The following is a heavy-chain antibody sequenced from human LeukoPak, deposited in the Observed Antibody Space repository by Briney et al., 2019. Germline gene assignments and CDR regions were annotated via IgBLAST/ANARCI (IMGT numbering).Heavy chain of an antibody. CDR3: ASHYYRSESPWDY. J-gene: IGHJ4*02. Sequence: ASVTVSCKAFGYTFTSNYMHWVRQAPGQGLEWMGWINPNSGGTNYAQKFQGRVTMTKDTSISTAYMELSSLRSDDTAVYYCASHYYRSESPWDYWGQGTLVTVSS. D-gene: IGHD3-10*01. CDR1: GYTFTSNY. V-gene: IGHV1-2*02. CDR2: INPNSGGT.